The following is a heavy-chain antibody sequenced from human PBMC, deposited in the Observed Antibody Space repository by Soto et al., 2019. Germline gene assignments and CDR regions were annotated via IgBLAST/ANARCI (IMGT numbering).Heavy chain of an antibody. V-gene: IGHV3-64D*08. CDR1: GFTFSSYA. D-gene: IGHD4-17*01. Sequence: GGSLRLACAASGFTFSSYAMNWVRQAPGRGLEYVSTISGSGGTTKYADSVKGRFSISRDNSKNTQDLQMSSLRPEDTAVYYCVKGLAGDYVSYWGQGTLVTVSS. CDR3: VKGLAGDYVSY. CDR2: ISGSGGTT. J-gene: IGHJ4*02.